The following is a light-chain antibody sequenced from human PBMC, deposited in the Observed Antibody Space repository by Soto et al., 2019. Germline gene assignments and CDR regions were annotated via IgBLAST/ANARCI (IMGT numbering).Light chain of an antibody. CDR2: GVN. J-gene: IGLJ1*01. Sequence: QSVLTQPASVSGSPGQSITISCTGTSSDIGDYNYVSWYQQRPEKVPELMIYGVNNRPPGVSNRFSGSKSGNTASLTISGLQAEDEADYYCSSYTSSITYVFGTGTKVTVL. V-gene: IGLV2-14*01. CDR3: SSYTSSITYV. CDR1: SSDIGDYNY.